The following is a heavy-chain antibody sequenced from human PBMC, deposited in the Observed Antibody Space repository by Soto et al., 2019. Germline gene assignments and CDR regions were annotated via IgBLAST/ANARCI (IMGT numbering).Heavy chain of an antibody. J-gene: IGHJ4*02. CDR1: GFTFSSYG. CDR2: ISYDGSNK. V-gene: IGHV3-30*18. D-gene: IGHD5-18*01. Sequence: QVQLVESGGGVVQPGRSLRLSCAASGFTFSSYGMHWVRQAPGKGPEWVAVISYDGSNKYYVDSVKGRFTISRDNSKNTLYLQMNSLRAEDTAVYYCAKGSTAMTYFDYWGQGTLVTVSS. CDR3: AKGSTAMTYFDY.